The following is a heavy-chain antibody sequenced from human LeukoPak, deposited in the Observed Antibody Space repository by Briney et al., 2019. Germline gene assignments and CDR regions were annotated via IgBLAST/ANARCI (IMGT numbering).Heavy chain of an antibody. CDR1: GGSISSYY. CDR3: ARVGSTELFKRGAFDI. J-gene: IGHJ3*02. Sequence: SETLSLTCTVSGGSISSYYWSWIRQPPGKGLEWIGYIYYSGSTNYNPSLKSRVTISVDTSKNQFSLKLSSVTAADTAVYYCARVGSTELFKRGAFDIWGQGTMVTVSS. CDR2: IYYSGST. D-gene: IGHD1-1*01. V-gene: IGHV4-59*01.